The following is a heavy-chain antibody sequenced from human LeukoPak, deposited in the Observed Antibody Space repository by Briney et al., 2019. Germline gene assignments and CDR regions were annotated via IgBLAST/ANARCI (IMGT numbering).Heavy chain of an antibody. CDR3: TTGRLGYCSGGSCYSAEYFQH. V-gene: IGHV3-15*01. D-gene: IGHD2-15*01. CDR2: IKSKTDGGTT. J-gene: IGHJ1*01. CDR1: GFTFSNAW. Sequence: GGSLRLSCAASGFTFSNAWMSWVRQAPGKGLEWVGRIKSKTDGGTTDYAAPVKGRFTISRDDSKNRLYLQMNSLKTEDTAVYYCTTGRLGYCSGGSCYSAEYFQHWGQGTLVTVSS.